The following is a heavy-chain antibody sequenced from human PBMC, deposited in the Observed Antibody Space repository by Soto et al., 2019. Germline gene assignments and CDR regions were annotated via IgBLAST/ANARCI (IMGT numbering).Heavy chain of an antibody. CDR3: VRERYCSSTSCLDKRFDY. CDR2: ISSSGSSV. V-gene: IGHV3-48*03. D-gene: IGHD2-2*01. Sequence: GGSLRLSCAASGFTFSSYEINWVRQAPGKGLEWLSYISSSGSSVFYADSVKGRFTISRDNAKNSVYLQMNSLRAEDTAVYFCVRERYCSSTSCLDKRFDYWGQGTLVTVSS. J-gene: IGHJ4*02. CDR1: GFTFSSYE.